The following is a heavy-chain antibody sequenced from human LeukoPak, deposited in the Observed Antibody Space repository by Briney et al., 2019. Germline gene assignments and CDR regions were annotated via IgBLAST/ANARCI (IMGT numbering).Heavy chain of an antibody. CDR3: AKGGVGYSYGYFDY. Sequence: GGSLRLSCAASGFTFSNYDMSWVRQAPGKGLEWVSGISGSGASTYYADAVKGRFTISRDNSKKTLYLQMNSLRVEDTDVYYCAKGGVGYSYGYFDYWGQGTLVTVSS. CDR1: GFTFSNYD. V-gene: IGHV3-23*01. D-gene: IGHD5-18*01. CDR2: ISGSGAST. J-gene: IGHJ4*02.